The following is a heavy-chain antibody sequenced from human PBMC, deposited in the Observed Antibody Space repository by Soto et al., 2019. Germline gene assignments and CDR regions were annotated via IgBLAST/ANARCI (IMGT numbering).Heavy chain of an antibody. Sequence: SETLSLTCTVSGGSISSYYWSWIRQPPGKGLEWIGYIYYSGRTNYNPSLKSRVTISVDTSKNQFSLKLNSVTAADTAVYYCARGYCSSTICYIWDTCFDPWGQGTLVTVSS. V-gene: IGHV4-59*01. CDR2: IYYSGRT. J-gene: IGHJ5*02. D-gene: IGHD2-2*02. CDR1: GGSISSYY. CDR3: ARGYCSSTICYIWDTCFDP.